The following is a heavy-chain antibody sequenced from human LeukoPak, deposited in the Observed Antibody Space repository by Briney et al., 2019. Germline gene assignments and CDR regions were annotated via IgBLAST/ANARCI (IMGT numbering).Heavy chain of an antibody. Sequence: GGSLRLSCAASGFTFRSYAMHWVRQAPGKGLEWVAVISYDGSNQKYADSVKGRFTISRDNAKNSLYLQMNSLRAEDTAVYYCARFRIAVADIDYWGQGTLVTVSS. D-gene: IGHD6-19*01. V-gene: IGHV3-30*04. CDR1: GFTFRSYA. J-gene: IGHJ4*02. CDR2: ISYDGSNQ. CDR3: ARFRIAVADIDY.